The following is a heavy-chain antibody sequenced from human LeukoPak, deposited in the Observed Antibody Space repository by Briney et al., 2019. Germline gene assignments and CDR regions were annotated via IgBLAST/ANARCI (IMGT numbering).Heavy chain of an antibody. V-gene: IGHV3-74*01. CDR2: SNADGSIT. CDR3: ARDRSGSLDY. D-gene: IGHD1-26*01. CDR1: GFTFSGHW. J-gene: IGHJ4*02. Sequence: GGSLRLSCAASGFTFSGHWMHWVRQAPGKGLVWVSGSNADGSITNSADSVKCRSTISRDNAKNTLYLQMNSLRAEDTAVYYCARDRSGSLDYWGQGTLVTVSS.